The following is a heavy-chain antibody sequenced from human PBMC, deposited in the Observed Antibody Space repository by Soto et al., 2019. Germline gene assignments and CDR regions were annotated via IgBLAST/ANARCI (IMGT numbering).Heavy chain of an antibody. CDR1: GYSLTSDD. CDR2: ISRHNGNT. J-gene: IGHJ4*02. CDR3: ARGFLGQYQLLDNISFDY. D-gene: IGHD2-2*01. Sequence: VASVKVSCKASGYSLTSDDITWVRQAPGQGLKWMGWISRHNGNTDYAQKLQGRVTMTRITSMSTAYMELSSLRSEDTAVYYCARGFLGQYQLLDNISFDYWGQGTLVTVSS. V-gene: IGHV1-8*01.